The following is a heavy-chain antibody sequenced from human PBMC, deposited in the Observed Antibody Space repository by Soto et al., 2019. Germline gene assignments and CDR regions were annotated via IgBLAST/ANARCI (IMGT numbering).Heavy chain of an antibody. J-gene: IGHJ2*01. CDR1: GFTFSSYA. Sequence: ESGGGVVQPGRSLRLSCAASGFTFSSYAMHWVRQAPGKGLEWVAVISYDGSNKYYADSVKGRFTISRDNSKNTLYLQMNSLRAEDTAVYYCARPLWRDDYNWGYFDLWGRGTLVTVSS. V-gene: IGHV3-30-3*01. CDR3: ARPLWRDDYNWGYFDL. D-gene: IGHD4-4*01. CDR2: ISYDGSNK.